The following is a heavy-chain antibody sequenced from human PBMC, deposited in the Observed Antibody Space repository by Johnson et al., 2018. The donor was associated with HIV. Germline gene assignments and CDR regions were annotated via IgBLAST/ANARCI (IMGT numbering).Heavy chain of an antibody. Sequence: VQLVESGGGVVRPGESLRLSCAASGFTFSTYAMHWVRQAPGKGLEWVSFIRFDGSNKYYADSVKGRFTTSRENSKNKLYLQMNSLRAEDTAVYYCARGGLLSPDAFDIWGQGTMVTVSS. CDR3: ARGGLLSPDAFDI. CDR1: GFTFSTYA. D-gene: IGHD2-21*02. V-gene: IGHV3-30*02. CDR2: IRFDGSNK. J-gene: IGHJ3*02.